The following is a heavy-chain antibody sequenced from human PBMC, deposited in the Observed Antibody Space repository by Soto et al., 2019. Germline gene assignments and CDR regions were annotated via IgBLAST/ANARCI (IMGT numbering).Heavy chain of an antibody. J-gene: IGHJ6*03. CDR2: INPSGGST. D-gene: IGHD6-6*01. CDR1: GYTFTSYY. V-gene: IGHV1-46*01. CDR3: AATEYSSSYGNYYYYMDV. Sequence: ASVKVSCKASGYTFTSYYMHWVRQAPGQGLEWMGIINPSGGSTSYAQKFQGRVTMTRDTSTSTVYMELSSLRSEDTAVYYCAATEYSSSYGNYYYYMDVWGKGTTVTVSS.